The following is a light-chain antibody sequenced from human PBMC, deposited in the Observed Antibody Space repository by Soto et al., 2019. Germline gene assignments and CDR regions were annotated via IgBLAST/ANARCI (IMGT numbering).Light chain of an antibody. J-gene: IGLJ2*01. CDR2: DVS. Sequence: QSALTQPASVSGSPGQSITISCTGTSSDVGGYNYVSWYQQHPGKAPKLMIYDVSNRPSGASNRFSGSKSGNTASLTISGLLAEDAAAYYSRSYTSSSTLVVFGGGTKLTVL. V-gene: IGLV2-14*01. CDR3: RSYTSSSTLVV. CDR1: SSDVGGYNY.